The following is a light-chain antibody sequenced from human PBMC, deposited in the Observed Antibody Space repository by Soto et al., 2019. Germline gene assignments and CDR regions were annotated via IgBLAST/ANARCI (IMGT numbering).Light chain of an antibody. CDR3: SSYTSSSTSL. CDR2: DVS. V-gene: IGLV2-14*01. Sequence: QPVLTQPASVSGSPGQSITISCTGTSSDVGGYNYVSWYQQHPGKAPKLMIYDVSNRPSGVSNRFSGSKSGNTASLTISGLQAEDEADYYCSSYTSSSTSLFGTGTKLTVL. J-gene: IGLJ1*01. CDR1: SSDVGGYNY.